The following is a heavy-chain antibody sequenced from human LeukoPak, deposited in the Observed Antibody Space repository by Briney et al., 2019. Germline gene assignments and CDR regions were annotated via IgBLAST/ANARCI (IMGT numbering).Heavy chain of an antibody. V-gene: IGHV4-30-4*01. J-gene: IGHJ4*02. CDR1: GGSISSGDSY. CDR2: IYYTGGA. CDR3: ARGSGSGSLAYLNC. D-gene: IGHD3-10*01. Sequence: SQTLSLTCTVSGGSISSGDSYWSWIRQPPGKGMEWVGYIYYTGGAYYNPSLKSRVTISIDASKNQFSLKLSSVTAADTAVYYCARGSGSGSLAYLNCWGQGTLVTVSS.